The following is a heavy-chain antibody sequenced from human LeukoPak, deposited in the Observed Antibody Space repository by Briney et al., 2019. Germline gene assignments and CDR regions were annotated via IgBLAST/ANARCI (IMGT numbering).Heavy chain of an antibody. CDR3: ARQLFMDFLNY. V-gene: IGHV4-39*01. D-gene: IGHD2/OR15-2a*01. CDR2: IYYSGST. CDR1: GGSISSSNYY. Sequence: KPSETLSLTCTVSGGSISSSNYYWGWIRQPPGKGLGWIGSIYYSGSTYYNPSLKSRVTISVDTSKNQFSLKLSSVTAADTAVYYCARQLFMDFLNYWGQGTLVTVSS. J-gene: IGHJ4*02.